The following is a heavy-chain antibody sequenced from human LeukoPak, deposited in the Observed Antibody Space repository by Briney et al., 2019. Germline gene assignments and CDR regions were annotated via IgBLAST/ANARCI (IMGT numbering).Heavy chain of an antibody. CDR1: GYSFTNYW. J-gene: IGHJ3*02. CDR2: IYPGDSET. CDR3: ARHERVRAFDI. D-gene: IGHD1-1*01. Sequence: GESLKISCKGSGYSFTNYWIGWVRQIPGKGLEWMGIIYPGDSETRYSASFQGQVNISADKFISTAYLQWSSLKASDTAMYYCARHERVRAFDIWGQGTMVTVSS. V-gene: IGHV5-51*01.